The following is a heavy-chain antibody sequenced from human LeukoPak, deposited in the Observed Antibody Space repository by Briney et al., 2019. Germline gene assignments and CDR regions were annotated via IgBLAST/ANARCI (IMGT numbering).Heavy chain of an antibody. Sequence: PGGSLRLSCAASGFTFSSYWMSWVRQAPGKGLEWVANIKQDGSEKYYVDSVKGRFTISRDNAKNSLYLQMNSLRAEDTAVHYCASMTHSSAFDIWGQGTMVTVSS. D-gene: IGHD2/OR15-2a*01. CDR2: IKQDGSEK. CDR3: ASMTHSSAFDI. CDR1: GFTFSSYW. J-gene: IGHJ3*02. V-gene: IGHV3-7*01.